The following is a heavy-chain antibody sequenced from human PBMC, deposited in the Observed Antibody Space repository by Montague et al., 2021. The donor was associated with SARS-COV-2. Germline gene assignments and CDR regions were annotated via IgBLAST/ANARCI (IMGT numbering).Heavy chain of an antibody. CDR2: IHHTGII. D-gene: IGHD6-13*01. J-gene: IGHJ4*02. V-gene: IGHV4-4*02. Sequence: SETLSLTCAVSGASVSSINWWSWVRQPPGRGLEWIAEIHHTGIINFNPSLRSRSLISLDSSKNQFSLTLNSVTVADTATYYCASHPVFQQLYSWGQGTLVSVS. CDR1: GASVSSINW. CDR3: ASHPVFQQLYS.